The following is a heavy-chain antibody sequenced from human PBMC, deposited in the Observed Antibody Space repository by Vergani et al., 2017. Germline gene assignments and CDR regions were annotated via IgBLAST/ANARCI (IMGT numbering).Heavy chain of an antibody. CDR3: ARGSAAWTYT. CDR2: IYTSGST. V-gene: IGHV4-61*02. D-gene: IGHD1-1*01. Sequence: QVQLQESGPGLVKPSQTLSLTCTVSGGSISSGSYYWSWIRQPAGKGLEWIGRIYTSGSTNYNPSLKSRVTMSVDTSKNQFSLKLSSVTAADTAVYYCARGSAAWTYTWGQGTLVTVSS. J-gene: IGHJ5*02. CDR1: GGSISSGSYY.